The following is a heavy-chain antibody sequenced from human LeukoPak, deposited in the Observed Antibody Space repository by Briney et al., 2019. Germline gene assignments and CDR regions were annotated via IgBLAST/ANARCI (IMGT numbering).Heavy chain of an antibody. D-gene: IGHD2-8*01. V-gene: IGHV3-74*01. Sequence: GGSLRLSCAASGFTFSHYWMHWVRHAPGKGLVWVSRINSDRSRTTYADSVKGRFTISRDNAENTLYLQMDSLRAEDTAVYYCARDLSTNPYWGQGTLVTVSS. CDR1: GFTFSHYW. CDR3: ARDLSTNPY. J-gene: IGHJ4*02. CDR2: INSDRSRT.